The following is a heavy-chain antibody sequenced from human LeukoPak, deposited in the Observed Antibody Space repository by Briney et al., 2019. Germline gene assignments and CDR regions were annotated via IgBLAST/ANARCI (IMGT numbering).Heavy chain of an antibody. CDR1: GGSISSYY. CDR3: ARVDPDSSSTLEVFDY. Sequence: PSETLSLTCTVSGGSISSYYWSWIRQPPGKGLEWIGYIYYRSTNYNPSLKGRVTISIDTSKNQFSLKLRSVTVADTAVYYCARVDPDSSSTLEVFDYWGQGTLVTVSS. CDR2: IYYRST. V-gene: IGHV4-59*01. D-gene: IGHD6-6*01. J-gene: IGHJ4*02.